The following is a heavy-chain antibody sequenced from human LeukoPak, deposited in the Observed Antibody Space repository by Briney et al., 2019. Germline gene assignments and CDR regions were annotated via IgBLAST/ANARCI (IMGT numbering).Heavy chain of an antibody. CDR3: ARGYDSNSYSPGFDP. Sequence: SETLSLTCTVSGGSISSYYWSWIRQHPVKGLEWIGYIYSSGSTFYNPSLKSRLALSKDTSKNQFSLNLSSVTAADTAVYYCARGYDSNSYSPGFDPWGQGTLVTVSS. J-gene: IGHJ5*02. CDR1: GGSISSYY. V-gene: IGHV4-59*06. CDR2: IYSSGST. D-gene: IGHD3-22*01.